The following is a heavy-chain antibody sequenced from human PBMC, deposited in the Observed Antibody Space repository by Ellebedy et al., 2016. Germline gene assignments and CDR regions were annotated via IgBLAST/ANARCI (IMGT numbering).Heavy chain of an antibody. CDR1: GGSFSGYY. J-gene: IGHJ5*02. CDR3: ARRLQLLWFGESERTWGWFDP. D-gene: IGHD3-10*01. V-gene: IGHV4-34*01. CDR2: INHSGST. Sequence: SETLSLXXAVSGGSFSGYYWSWIRQPPGKGLEWIWEINHSGSTNYNPALMSRVTISVDTSKNQFSLKLSSVTAADTAVYYCARRLQLLWFGESERTWGWFDPWGEGTLVTVS.